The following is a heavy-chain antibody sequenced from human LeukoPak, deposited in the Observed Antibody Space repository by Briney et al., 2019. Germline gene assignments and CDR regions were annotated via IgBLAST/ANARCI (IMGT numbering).Heavy chain of an antibody. CDR3: ARDYVSSGYPQYYFDY. V-gene: IGHV3-23*01. J-gene: IGHJ4*02. CDR1: GFTFTSYA. Sequence: GGSLRLSCAASGFTFTSYAMSWVRQAPGKGLEWVSAISGSGYSTYSADSVKGRFTISRGNSKNTLYLQMNSLRAEDTAVYYCARDYVSSGYPQYYFDYWGQGTLVTVSS. D-gene: IGHD3-22*01. CDR2: ISGSGYST.